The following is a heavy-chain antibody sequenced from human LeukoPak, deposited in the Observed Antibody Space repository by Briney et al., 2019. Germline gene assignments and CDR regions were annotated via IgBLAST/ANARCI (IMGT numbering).Heavy chain of an antibody. Sequence: SETLSLTCTVSGGSISGYYWSWIRQPPGKGLEWIGEINHSGSTNYNPSLKSRVTISVDTSKNQFSLKLSSVTAADTAVYYCARGFKITMVRIRGYYFDYWGQGTLVTVSS. D-gene: IGHD3-10*01. CDR2: INHSGST. CDR3: ARGFKITMVRIRGYYFDY. V-gene: IGHV4-34*01. J-gene: IGHJ4*02. CDR1: GGSISGYY.